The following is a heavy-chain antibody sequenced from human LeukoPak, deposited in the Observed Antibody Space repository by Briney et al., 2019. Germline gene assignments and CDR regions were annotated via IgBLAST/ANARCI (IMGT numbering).Heavy chain of an antibody. J-gene: IGHJ4*02. D-gene: IGHD6-6*01. V-gene: IGHV4-34*01. CDR3: ARSARHFDY. CDR2: INHSGST. Sequence: SETLSLTCAVYGGSFSGYYWSWIRQPPGKGLEWIGEINHSGSTNYNPSLKSRVTILVDTSKNQFSLKLSSVTAADTAVYYCARSARHFDYWGQGTLVTVSS. CDR1: GGSFSGYY.